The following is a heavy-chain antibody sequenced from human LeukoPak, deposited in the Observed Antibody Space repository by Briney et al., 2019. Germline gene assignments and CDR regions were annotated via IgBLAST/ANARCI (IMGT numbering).Heavy chain of an antibody. CDR2: IIPIFGTA. CDR3: ARAAATSGVVGSWFDP. V-gene: IGHV1-69*13. Sequence: GASVKVSCKASGGTFSSYAISWVRQAPGQGLEWMGGIIPIFGTANYAQKFQGRVTITADESTSTAYMELSSLRSEHTAVYHRARAAATSGVVGSWFDPWGPGTPVTVSP. D-gene: IGHD6-19*01. J-gene: IGHJ5*02. CDR1: GGTFSSYA.